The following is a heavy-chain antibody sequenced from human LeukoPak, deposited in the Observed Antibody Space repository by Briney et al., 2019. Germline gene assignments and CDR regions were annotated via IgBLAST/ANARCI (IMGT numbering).Heavy chain of an antibody. CDR1: GYSISSGYY. V-gene: IGHV4-38-2*01. D-gene: IGHD6-13*01. Sequence: SETLSLTCAVSGYSISSGYYWGWIRPPPGKGLEWIGTIYHSGTTYYNPSLKRRVTISVDTSKNQFSLRLSSVTAADTAVYYCARGSDSWYKDYWGQGTLVTVSS. CDR3: ARGSDSWYKDY. J-gene: IGHJ4*02. CDR2: IYHSGTT.